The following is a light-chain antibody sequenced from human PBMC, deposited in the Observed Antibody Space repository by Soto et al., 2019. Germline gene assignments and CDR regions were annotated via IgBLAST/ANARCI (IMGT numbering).Light chain of an antibody. J-gene: IGKJ4*01. CDR3: QQAVTRPLI. V-gene: IGKV1-12*01. CDR1: QGITSW. CDR2: AAS. Sequence: DIQMTQSPSSVSAFVGDSVTITCRASQGITSWLAWYQQKPGKAPELLIYAASSLQSGVPSRFSGGGCGTDFPLTTSSLRPEDSATYYWQQAVTRPLIFGGGTKVEIK.